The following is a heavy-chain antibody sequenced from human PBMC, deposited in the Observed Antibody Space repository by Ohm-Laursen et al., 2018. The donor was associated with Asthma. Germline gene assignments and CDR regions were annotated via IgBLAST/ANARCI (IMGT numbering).Heavy chain of an antibody. J-gene: IGHJ4*02. V-gene: IGHV3-23*01. CDR2: ISGSGGST. CDR1: GFTFSSYA. D-gene: IGHD3-10*01. CDR3: AKGRQYYYASGGYFDY. Sequence: SLRLSCAASGFTFSSYAMSWVRQAPGKGLEWVSAISGSGGSTYYADSVKGRFTTSRDNAKNSLYLQMNSLRAEDTALYYCAKGRQYYYASGGYFDYWGQGTLVTVSS.